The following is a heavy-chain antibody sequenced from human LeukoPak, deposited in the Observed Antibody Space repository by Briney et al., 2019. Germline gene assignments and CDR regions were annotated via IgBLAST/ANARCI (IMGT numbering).Heavy chain of an antibody. V-gene: IGHV5-51*01. D-gene: IGHD6-6*01. Sequence: GESLKISCQGSGYSFTSYWIGWVRQMPRKGLEWMGMIYPGDSDTRFRPSFQGQVTISADRSIGTTYRQWSIRKASDTAMYYCARQGYTRSSRFDFWGQGTLVTVSS. CDR2: IYPGDSDT. CDR1: GYSFTSYW. J-gene: IGHJ4*02. CDR3: ARQGYTRSSRFDF.